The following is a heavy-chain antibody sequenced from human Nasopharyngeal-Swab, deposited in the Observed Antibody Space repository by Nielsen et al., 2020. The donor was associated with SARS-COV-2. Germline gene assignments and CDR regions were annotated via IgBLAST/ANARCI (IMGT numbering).Heavy chain of an antibody. D-gene: IGHD3-10*01. CDR3: ARRAGGGSYWIFDM. Sequence: GESLKISCTGSGYTFTHYWLGWVRQRPGKGLEWMGTISPGDSDARYSPSFRGHVTISVDNSLSTTYLQWSTLRASDSAMYYCARRAGGGSYWIFDMWGQGTMVTVSS. V-gene: IGHV5-51*01. CDR2: ISPGDSDA. J-gene: IGHJ3*02. CDR1: GYTFTHYW.